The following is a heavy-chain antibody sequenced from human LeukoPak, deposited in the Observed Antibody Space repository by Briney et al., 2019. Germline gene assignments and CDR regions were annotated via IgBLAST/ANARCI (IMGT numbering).Heavy chain of an antibody. CDR3: ARDSGPYYYDSSPCMDV. Sequence: GGSLRLSCAASGFTFSSYAMSWVRQAPGKGLEWVSAISGSGGSTYYADSVKGRFTISRDNSKNTLYLQMNSLRAEDTAVYYCARDSGPYYYDSSPCMDVWGQGTTVTVSS. J-gene: IGHJ6*02. D-gene: IGHD3-22*01. CDR2: ISGSGGST. V-gene: IGHV3-23*01. CDR1: GFTFSSYA.